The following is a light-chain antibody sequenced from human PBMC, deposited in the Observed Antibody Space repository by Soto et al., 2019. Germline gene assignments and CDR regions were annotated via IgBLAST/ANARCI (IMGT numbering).Light chain of an antibody. Sequence: DIQMTQSPSTMSASVGDRVTITCRASQSVSSWLAWYQQKPGKAPQLLIYLASTLESGVPSRFSGSGSGTESTLTITSLQPEDFATYNCQQYNNFPCTTFGPGTKVEIK. CDR1: QSVSSW. CDR2: LAS. V-gene: IGKV1-5*03. J-gene: IGKJ1*01. CDR3: QQYNNFPCTT.